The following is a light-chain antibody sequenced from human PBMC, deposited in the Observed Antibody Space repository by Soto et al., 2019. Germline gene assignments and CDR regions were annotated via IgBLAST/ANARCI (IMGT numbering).Light chain of an antibody. CDR3: QHYGTSAL. Sequence: EIVLTQSPGTLSLSPGERATLSCRASQSVSSSYLAWYQQKPGQAPRLLIYGASSRATGIPDRFSVSAPGTDFTLTISRLEPEDFAVYYCQHYGTSALFGPGTKVDIK. CDR1: QSVSSSY. J-gene: IGKJ3*01. V-gene: IGKV3-20*01. CDR2: GAS.